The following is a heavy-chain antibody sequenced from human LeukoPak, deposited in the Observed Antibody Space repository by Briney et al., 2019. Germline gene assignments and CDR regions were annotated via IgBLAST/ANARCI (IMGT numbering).Heavy chain of an antibody. Sequence: GASVKVSCKASGYTFTGYYMHWVRQVPGQGLEWMGWINPNSGGTNYAQKFQGRVTMTRDTSISTAYMELSRLRSDDTAVYYCARDRYDYVWGSYRYDAFDIWGQGTMVTVSS. CDR1: GYTFTGYY. J-gene: IGHJ3*02. V-gene: IGHV1-2*02. CDR3: ARDRYDYVWGSYRYDAFDI. D-gene: IGHD3-16*02. CDR2: INPNSGGT.